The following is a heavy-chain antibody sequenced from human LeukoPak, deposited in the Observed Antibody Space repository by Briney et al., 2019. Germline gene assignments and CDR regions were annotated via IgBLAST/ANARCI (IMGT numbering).Heavy chain of an antibody. CDR2: INHSGST. CDR3: ARGLQRYYGSGRHFDY. D-gene: IGHD3-10*01. V-gene: IGHV4-34*01. CDR1: GGSFSGYY. Sequence: PSETLFLTCAVYGGSFSGYYWSWIRQPPGKGLEWIGEINHSGSTNYNPSLKSRVTISVDTSKNQFSLKLSSVTAADTAVYYCARGLQRYYGSGRHFDYWGQGTLVTVSS. J-gene: IGHJ4*02.